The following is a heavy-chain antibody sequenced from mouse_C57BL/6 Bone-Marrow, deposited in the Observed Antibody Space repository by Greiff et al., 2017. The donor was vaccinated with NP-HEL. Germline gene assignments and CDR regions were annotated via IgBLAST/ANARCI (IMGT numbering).Heavy chain of an antibody. CDR2: IDPATGNT. CDR3: APITTVVATRGYFDV. V-gene: IGHV14-3*01. Sequence: VQLQQSVAELVRPGASVKLSCTASGFNIKNTYMHWVQQRPEQGLEWIGRIDPATGNTKYAPKFPGKATITADTSSNTAYLQLRSLTSEDTAIYYCAPITTVVATRGYFDVWGTGTTVTVSS. D-gene: IGHD1-1*01. J-gene: IGHJ1*03. CDR1: GFNIKNTY.